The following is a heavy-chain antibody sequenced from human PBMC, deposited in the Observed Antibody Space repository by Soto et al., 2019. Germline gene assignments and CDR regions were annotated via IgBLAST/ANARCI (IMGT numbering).Heavy chain of an antibody. V-gene: IGHV2-5*02. CDR3: AQRLSMSTSNWFDP. CDR2: IYWDDDK. CDR1: GFSLRASGAA. Sequence: QITLKESGPTLVKPTQTLTLTCTFSGFSLRASGAAVGWIRQSPGKALEWLALIYWDDDKRYSPSLKSRLTITKDTSKNQVVLTMTNLDPVDTATYYCAQRLSMSTSNWFDPWGQGTLVTVSS. J-gene: IGHJ5*02. D-gene: IGHD1-1*01.